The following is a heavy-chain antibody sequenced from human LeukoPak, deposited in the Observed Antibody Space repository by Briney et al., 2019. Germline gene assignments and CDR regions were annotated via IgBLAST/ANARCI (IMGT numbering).Heavy chain of an antibody. Sequence: GGSLRLSCAASGLTVSSNCMSWVRQAPGKGLEWVSVIYRSGSTYYADSVRGRFTISRDDSKNTLYLQMNSLRAEDTAVYYCARTGDGDSYIGAFDIWGQGTMVTVSS. D-gene: IGHD4-17*01. CDR3: ARTGDGDSYIGAFDI. CDR1: GLTVSSNC. J-gene: IGHJ3*02. CDR2: IYRSGST. V-gene: IGHV3-53*01.